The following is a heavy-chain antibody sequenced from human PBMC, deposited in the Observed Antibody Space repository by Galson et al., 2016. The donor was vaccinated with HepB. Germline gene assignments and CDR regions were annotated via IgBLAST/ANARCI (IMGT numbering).Heavy chain of an antibody. CDR2: IFYSGSS. CDR3: TSGLVRGVISF. D-gene: IGHD3-10*01. J-gene: IGHJ4*02. CDR1: GGSISSGGYC. V-gene: IGHV4-31*03. Sequence: TLSLTCSVSGGSISSGGYCWSWIRQHPGKGLEWIGYIFYSGSSYYNPSLKSRVTISVDTSKNQFSLKLSSVTAADTAVYHCTSGLVRGVISFWGQGFLVSVSS.